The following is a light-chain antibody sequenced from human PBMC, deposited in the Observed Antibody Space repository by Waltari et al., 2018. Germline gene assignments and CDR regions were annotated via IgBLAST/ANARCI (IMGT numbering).Light chain of an antibody. CDR3: CSFAGSSTYYV. J-gene: IGLJ1*01. V-gene: IGLV2-23*02. CDR1: SSDVGTYNL. CDR2: EVT. Sequence: QSALTQPASVSGSPGQSITISCTGTSSDVGTYNLVSSYQQHPGKAPNLMFYEVTPRPSGVSNRLSGSKSGNTASLTIAGLQAEDEAEYYCCSFAGSSTYYVFGTGTKVTVL.